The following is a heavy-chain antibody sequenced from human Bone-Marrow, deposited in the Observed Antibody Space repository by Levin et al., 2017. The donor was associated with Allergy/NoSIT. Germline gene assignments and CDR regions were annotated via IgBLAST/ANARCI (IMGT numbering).Heavy chain of an antibody. CDR3: ARGNETSGTLDWFDP. V-gene: IGHV4-31*02. CDR1: GASINRGGFF. Sequence: SETLSLTCSVSGASINRGGFFWTWIRQNPGKGLEWIGYIYDSGTTYYNPSLESRVAISGDTSKNQFSLKLTSVSAADTAIYYCARGNETSGTLDWFDPWGQGTLVTVSS. D-gene: IGHD3-10*01. CDR2: IYDSGTT. J-gene: IGHJ5*02.